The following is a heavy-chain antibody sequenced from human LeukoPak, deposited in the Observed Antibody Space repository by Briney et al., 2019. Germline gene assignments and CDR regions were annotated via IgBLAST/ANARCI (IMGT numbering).Heavy chain of an antibody. CDR3: TRGITGHYRSLGGFAFDI. CDR1: GASITQHY. J-gene: IGHJ3*02. D-gene: IGHD3-16*01. CDR2: FYYDGST. V-gene: IGHV4-59*11. Sequence: SETLSLTCTVSGASITQHYWSWIRQPPGKGLEYIGYFYYDGSTNYTSSVRSRVTILVDTSKNQFTLNLRSVTAADTAKYYCTRGITGHYRSLGGFAFDIWGQGTMVALSS.